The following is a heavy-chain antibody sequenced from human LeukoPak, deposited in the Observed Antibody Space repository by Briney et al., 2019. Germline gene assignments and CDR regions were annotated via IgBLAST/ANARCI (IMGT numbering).Heavy chain of an antibody. Sequence: GGSLRLSCAASGFTFSSYAMHWVRQAPGKGLEYVSAISSNGGSTYYANSVKGRFTISRDNSKNTLYLQMGSLRAEDMAVYYCARDRSGYDSTVTIYYYYYYMDVWGKGTTVTVSS. D-gene: IGHD5-12*01. CDR1: GFTFSSYA. CDR3: ARDRSGYDSTVTIYYYYYYMDV. V-gene: IGHV3-64*01. J-gene: IGHJ6*03. CDR2: ISSNGGST.